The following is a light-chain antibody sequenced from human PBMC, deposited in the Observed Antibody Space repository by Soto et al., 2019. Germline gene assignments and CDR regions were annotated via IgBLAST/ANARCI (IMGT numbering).Light chain of an antibody. CDR1: QSISSW. V-gene: IGKV1-5*03. Sequence: DIQMAQSPSTLSASVGDRVTITCRASQSISSWLAWYKQKPGKAPKLLIYKASSLESGVPSRFSGSGSGKEFTLTISSLQPDDLATYYCQQYNSDSWTFGQGTKVEIK. J-gene: IGKJ1*01. CDR2: KAS. CDR3: QQYNSDSWT.